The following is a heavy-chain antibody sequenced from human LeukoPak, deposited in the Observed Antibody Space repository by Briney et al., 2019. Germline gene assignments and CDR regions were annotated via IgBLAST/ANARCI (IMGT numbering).Heavy chain of an antibody. J-gene: IGHJ4*02. CDR1: GGSISSGDYY. D-gene: IGHD1-26*01. CDR3: ARLSGSYYPDY. Sequence: SETLSLTCTVSGGSISSGDYYWSWIRQPPGKGLEWIGYIYYSGSTYYNPSLKSRVTISVDTSKNQFSLKLSSVTAADTAVYYCARLSGSYYPDYWGQGTLVIVSS. CDR2: IYYSGST. V-gene: IGHV4-30-4*08.